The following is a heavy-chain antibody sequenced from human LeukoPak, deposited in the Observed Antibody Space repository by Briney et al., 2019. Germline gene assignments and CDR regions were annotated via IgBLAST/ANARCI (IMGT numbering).Heavy chain of an antibody. CDR1: GYSFTSYW. Sequence: GESLKISCKGSGYSFTSYWIGWGRQMPGKGLEGMGSIYPGDSDTRYSPSFQGQVTISAEKSISTAYLQWSSLKASDTAMYYCARAYSYGNDAFDIWGQGTMVTVSS. V-gene: IGHV5-51*01. CDR2: IYPGDSDT. D-gene: IGHD5-18*01. J-gene: IGHJ3*02. CDR3: ARAYSYGNDAFDI.